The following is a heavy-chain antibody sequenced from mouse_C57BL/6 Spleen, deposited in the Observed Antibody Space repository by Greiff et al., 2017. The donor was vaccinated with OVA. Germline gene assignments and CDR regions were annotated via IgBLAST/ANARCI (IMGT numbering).Heavy chain of an antibody. CDR2: INPNNGGT. Sequence: EVQLQQSGPELAKPGASVKISCKASGYTFTDYYMNWVKQSHGKSLEWIGDINPNNGGTSYNQKFKGKATLTVDKSSSTAYMELRSLTSEDSAVYYCARSGYDYDPYWDFDVWGTGTTVTVAS. J-gene: IGHJ1*03. D-gene: IGHD2-4*01. CDR3: ARSGYDYDPYWDFDV. CDR1: GYTFTDYY. V-gene: IGHV1-26*01.